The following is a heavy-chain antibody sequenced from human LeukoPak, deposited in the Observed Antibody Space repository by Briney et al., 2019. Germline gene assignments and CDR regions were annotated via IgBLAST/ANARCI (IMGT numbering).Heavy chain of an antibody. CDR3: ARDRWDYYGDYYYYMDV. V-gene: IGHV3-7*03. CDR1: GFTFSSYW. J-gene: IGHJ6*03. Sequence: GGSLRLSCAASGFTFSSYWMNWVRQAPGKRLQWVANIKKDGSVKNYVDSVKGRFTISRDNAKNSLYLQMNSLRAEDTAVYYCARDRWDYYGDYYYYMDVWGKGTTVTVSS. CDR2: IKKDGSVK. D-gene: IGHD3-10*01.